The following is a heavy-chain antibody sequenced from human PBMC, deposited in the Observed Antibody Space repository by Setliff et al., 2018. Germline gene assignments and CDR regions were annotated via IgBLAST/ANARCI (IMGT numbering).Heavy chain of an antibody. CDR3: ARVGANWGDLHY. J-gene: IGHJ4*02. Sequence: PGESLKISCKGFGYMFTNYWIGWVRQTPGKGLEWMGMIYPGDSDTTYSPSFRGQVTISADKSFSTVYLQWRSLKASDTAMYYCARVGANWGDLHYWGQGTLVTVSS. CDR2: IYPGDSDT. CDR1: GYMFTNYW. D-gene: IGHD3-16*01. V-gene: IGHV5-51*01.